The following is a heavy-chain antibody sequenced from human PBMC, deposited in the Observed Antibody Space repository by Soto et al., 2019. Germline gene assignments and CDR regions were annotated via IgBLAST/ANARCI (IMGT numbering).Heavy chain of an antibody. J-gene: IGHJ6*03. CDR1: GYSFTSYW. D-gene: IGHD3-3*01. CDR2: IYPGDSDT. CDR3: AISGRDFWSGSVPDKYYYYMDV. V-gene: IGHV5-51*01. Sequence: PGESLKISCKGSGYSFTSYWIGWVRQMPGKGLEWMGIIYPGDSDTRYSPSFQGQVTISADKSISTAYLQWSSLKASDTAIYYCAISGRDFWSGSVPDKYYYYMDVWGKGATVTVSS.